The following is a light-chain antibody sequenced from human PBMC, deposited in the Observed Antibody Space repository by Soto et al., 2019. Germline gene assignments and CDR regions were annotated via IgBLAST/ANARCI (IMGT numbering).Light chain of an antibody. CDR2: GNS. CDR1: SSNIGAGYD. Sequence: QSVLTRPPSVSGAPGQRVTISCTGSSSNIGAGYDVHWYQQLPGTATKLLIYGNSNRPSGVPDRFSGSKSGTSASLAITGLQAEDEADYYCQSYDSSLSGWVFGGGTKLTVL. J-gene: IGLJ3*02. V-gene: IGLV1-40*01. CDR3: QSYDSSLSGWV.